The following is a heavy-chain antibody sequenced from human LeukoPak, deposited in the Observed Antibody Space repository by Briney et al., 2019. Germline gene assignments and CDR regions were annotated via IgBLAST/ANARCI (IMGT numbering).Heavy chain of an antibody. CDR1: GFTFSGYA. V-gene: IGHV3-23*01. CDR3: AKVVDYYGSGSYYNDDYFDY. J-gene: IGHJ4*02. D-gene: IGHD3-10*01. Sequence: GGSLRLSCAASGFTFSGYAMSWVRQAPGKGLEWVSAISGSGGSTYYADSVKGRFTISRDNSKNTLYVQMNSLRAEDTAVYYCAKVVDYYGSGSYYNDDYFDYWGQGALVTVSS. CDR2: ISGSGGST.